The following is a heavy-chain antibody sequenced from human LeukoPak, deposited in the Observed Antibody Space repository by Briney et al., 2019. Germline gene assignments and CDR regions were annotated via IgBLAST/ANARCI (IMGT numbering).Heavy chain of an antibody. D-gene: IGHD1-26*01. CDR1: GFTFSSYW. J-gene: IGHJ5*02. CDR2: INSDGSST. CDR3: ARVGGSFHWFDP. Sequence: PGGSLRLSCAASGFTFSSYWVHWVRQAPGKGLVWVSRINSDGSSTSYADSVKGRFTISRDNAKNTLYLQMNSLRAEDTAVYYCARVGGSFHWFDPWGQGTLVTVSS. V-gene: IGHV3-74*01.